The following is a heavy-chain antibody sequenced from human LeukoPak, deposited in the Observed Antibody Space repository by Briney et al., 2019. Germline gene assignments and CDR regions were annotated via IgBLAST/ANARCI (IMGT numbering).Heavy chain of an antibody. J-gene: IGHJ4*02. V-gene: IGHV1-2*04. CDR2: INPNSGGT. D-gene: IGHD3-10*01. CDR1: GYTFTGYY. CDR3: ARGGYGSGSYGYY. Sequence: ASVKVSCKASGYTFTGYYMHWVRQAPGQGLEWMGWINPNSGGTNYAQKFQGWVTMTRDTSISTAYMELSRLRSDDTAVYYCARGGYGSGSYGYYWGQGTLVTVSS.